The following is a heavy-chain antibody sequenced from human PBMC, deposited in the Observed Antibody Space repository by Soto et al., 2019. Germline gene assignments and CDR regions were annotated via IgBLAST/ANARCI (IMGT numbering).Heavy chain of an antibody. V-gene: IGHV1-18*01. CDR3: ARDRDSSGYYYGYRAFDI. CDR2: ISAYNGNT. D-gene: IGHD3-22*01. CDR1: GYTLTSYG. J-gene: IGHJ3*02. Sequence: ASVKVSCKASGYTLTSYGISWVRQAPGQGLEWMGWISAYNGNTNYAQKLQGRVTMTTDTSTSTAYMELRSLRSDDTAVYYCARDRDSSGYYYGYRAFDIWGQGTMVTVSS.